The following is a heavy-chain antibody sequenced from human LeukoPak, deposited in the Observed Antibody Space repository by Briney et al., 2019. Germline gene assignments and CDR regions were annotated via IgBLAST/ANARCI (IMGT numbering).Heavy chain of an antibody. Sequence: PGGSLRLSCAASGFAFSSYGMHWVRQAPGKGLEWVAVISYDGSNKYYADSVKGRFTIPRDNSKNTLYLQMNSLRAEDTAVYYCAKYSGYDDLDYWGQGTLVTVSS. CDR1: GFAFSSYG. CDR2: ISYDGSNK. J-gene: IGHJ4*02. V-gene: IGHV3-30*18. CDR3: AKYSGYDDLDY. D-gene: IGHD5-12*01.